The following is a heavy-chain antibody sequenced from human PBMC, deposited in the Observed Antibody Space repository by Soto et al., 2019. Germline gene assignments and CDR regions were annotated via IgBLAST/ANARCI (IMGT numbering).Heavy chain of an antibody. CDR3: AREASVLIPAAQPSRFDS. V-gene: IGHV1-18*01. CDR1: GYSFMKYG. J-gene: IGHJ4*02. D-gene: IGHD2-2*01. CDR2: ISPYSGYT. Sequence: APVKVSCKGFGYSFMKYGINWVRQAPGQGLEWVGWISPYSGYTHSAQKFHGRLTLATDTAASTAYMELRILRSADTALYYCAREASVLIPAAQPSRFDSWGPGTLVTV.